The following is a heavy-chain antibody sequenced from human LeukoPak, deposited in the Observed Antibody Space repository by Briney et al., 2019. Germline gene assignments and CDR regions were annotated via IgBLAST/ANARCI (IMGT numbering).Heavy chain of an antibody. J-gene: IGHJ4*02. D-gene: IGHD1-26*01. CDR3: ARGLYRRIVGATELDY. Sequence: SETLSLTCTVSGGSISSYYWNWIRRPPGKGLEWIGYIYSSGTTNYNPSLRSRVSMSVDTSKNQFSLKLSSVTAADTAVYYCARGLYRRIVGATELDYWGQGTLVTVSS. CDR2: IYSSGTT. V-gene: IGHV4-59*12. CDR1: GGSISSYY.